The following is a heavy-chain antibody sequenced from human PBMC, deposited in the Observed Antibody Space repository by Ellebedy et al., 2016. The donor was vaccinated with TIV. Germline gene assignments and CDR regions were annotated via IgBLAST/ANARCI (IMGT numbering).Heavy chain of an antibody. V-gene: IGHV1-3*04. D-gene: IGHD3-3*01. CDR3: ATREWQDPMDV. J-gene: IGHJ6*02. Sequence: ASVKVSCXASGHSFTSYGIHWVRQAPGQSLEWMGWINTGNGNTKYSQKFQGRVTITRDTSATIAYMEVSSLMSEDTAVYYCATREWQDPMDVWGQGTTVTVSS. CDR1: GHSFTSYG. CDR2: INTGNGNT.